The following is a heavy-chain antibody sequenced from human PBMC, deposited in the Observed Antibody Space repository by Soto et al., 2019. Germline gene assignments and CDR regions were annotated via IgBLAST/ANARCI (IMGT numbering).Heavy chain of an antibody. CDR2: ISYDGSNK. Sequence: GGSLRLSCAASGFTFSSYGMHWVRQAPGKGLEWVAVISYDGSNKYYADSVKGRFTTSRDNSKNTLYLQMNSLRAEDTAVYYCANMGYYDSSGHYYYYYGMDVWGQGTTVTVSS. V-gene: IGHV3-30*18. J-gene: IGHJ6*02. D-gene: IGHD3-22*01. CDR1: GFTFSSYG. CDR3: ANMGYYDSSGHYYYYYGMDV.